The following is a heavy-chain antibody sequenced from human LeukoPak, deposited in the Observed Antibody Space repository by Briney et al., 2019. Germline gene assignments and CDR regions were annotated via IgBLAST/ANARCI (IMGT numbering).Heavy chain of an antibody. J-gene: IGHJ5*02. CDR1: GGSISSYY. CDR3: AGRRLQIPYNWFDP. V-gene: IGHV4-59*01. CDR2: IYYSGST. Sequence: SETLSLTCTVSGGSISSYYWNWIRQPPGKGLEWIGYIYYSGSTNYNPSLKSRVTISVDTSKNQFSLKLSSVTAADTAVYYCAGRRLQIPYNWFDPWGQGTLVTVSS. D-gene: IGHD1-26*01.